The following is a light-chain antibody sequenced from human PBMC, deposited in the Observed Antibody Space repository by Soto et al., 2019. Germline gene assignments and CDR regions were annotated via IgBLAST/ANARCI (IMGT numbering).Light chain of an antibody. J-gene: IGLJ1*01. CDR2: DVS. V-gene: IGLV2-14*03. Sequence: QSVLTQPASLSGAPGQSITISRTGNSSDIGGYEYVSWYQQQPGKAPKRIIYDVSDRPSGVSNRFSGSKSGNTASLAISGLQAEDEADYYCNSYTSSNPLGVFGTGTKVTVL. CDR3: NSYTSSNPLGV. CDR1: SSDIGGYEY.